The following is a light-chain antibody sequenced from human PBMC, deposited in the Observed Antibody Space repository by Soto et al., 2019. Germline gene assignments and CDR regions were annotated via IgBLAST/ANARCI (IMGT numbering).Light chain of an antibody. CDR1: QSINSN. CDR3: HQYSNWPPWT. CDR2: GAS. J-gene: IGKJ1*01. Sequence: EIVMTQSPATLSVSPGEGATLSCRASQSINSNLAWYQHNPGQAPRLLIYGASTRATGIPARFSGSGSGTEFTLTISSLQSEDFAVYYCHQYSNWPPWTFGQGTRVEIK. V-gene: IGKV3-15*01.